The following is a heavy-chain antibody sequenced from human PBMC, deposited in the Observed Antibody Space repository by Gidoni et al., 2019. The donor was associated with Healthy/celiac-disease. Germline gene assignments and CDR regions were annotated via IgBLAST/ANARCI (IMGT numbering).Heavy chain of an antibody. CDR3: ARDRDYGGNSGSDY. CDR2: IWYDGSNK. Sequence: QVQLVASGGGVVQPGRSLRLSCAASGFTFRSYGMHWVRQAPGKGLEWVAVIWYDGSNKYYADSVKGRFTISRDNSKNTLYLQMNSLRAEDTAVYYCARDRDYGGNSGSDYWGQGTLVTVSS. J-gene: IGHJ4*02. V-gene: IGHV3-33*01. CDR1: GFTFRSYG. D-gene: IGHD4-17*01.